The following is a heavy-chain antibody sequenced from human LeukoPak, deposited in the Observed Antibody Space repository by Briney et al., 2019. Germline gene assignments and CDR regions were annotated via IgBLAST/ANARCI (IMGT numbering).Heavy chain of an antibody. J-gene: IGHJ6*03. Sequence: ASETLSLTCTVSGGSISSYYWSWIRQPAGKGLEWIGRIYTSGSTNYNPSLKSRVTMSVDTSKNQFSLKLSSVTAADTAVYYCARDEERGWNGGNSESYYYMDVWGKGTTVTVSS. CDR2: IYTSGST. CDR1: GGSISSYY. CDR3: ARDEERGWNGGNSESYYYMDV. V-gene: IGHV4-4*07. D-gene: IGHD4-23*01.